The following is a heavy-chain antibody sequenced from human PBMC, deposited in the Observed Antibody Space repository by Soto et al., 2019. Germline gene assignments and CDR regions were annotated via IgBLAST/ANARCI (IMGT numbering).Heavy chain of an antibody. J-gene: IGHJ4*02. CDR2: ISYDGSNK. D-gene: IGHD6-19*01. Sequence: QVQLVESGGGVVQPGRSLRLSCAASGFTFSSYGMHWVRQAPGKGLEWVAVISYDGSNKYYADSVKGRFTISRDNSKNTLYLQMNSLRAEDTAVYYCAKDLDGWLIDYWGQGTLVTVSS. CDR3: AKDLDGWLIDY. V-gene: IGHV3-30*18. CDR1: GFTFSSYG.